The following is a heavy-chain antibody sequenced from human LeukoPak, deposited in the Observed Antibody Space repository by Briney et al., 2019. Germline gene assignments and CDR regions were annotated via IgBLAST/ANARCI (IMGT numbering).Heavy chain of an antibody. V-gene: IGHV4-39*01. CDR2: SFYSGST. Sequence: PSETLPLTCPVSGGSISSSGYYWGLIRQPPGKGLEWFARSFYSGSTYYNPSLKSRVTISVDTSKNQLSLKLSSLTAADTAVYYCARHEYSGSYYGLSWFDPWGQGTLVTVSS. J-gene: IGHJ5*02. CDR3: ARHEYSGSYYGLSWFDP. D-gene: IGHD1-26*01. CDR1: GGSISSSGYY.